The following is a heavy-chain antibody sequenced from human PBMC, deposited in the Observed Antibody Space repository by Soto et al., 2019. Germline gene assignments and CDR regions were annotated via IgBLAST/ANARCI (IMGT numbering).Heavy chain of an antibody. J-gene: IGHJ4*01. CDR1: GGSISSYY. CDR3: ARRYGEAENHDY. Sequence: PSETLSLTCTVSGGSISSYYWSWIRQPPGKGLEWIGYIYYNGSAHYSLSLKSRVTISVDTYKNQFSLKLSSVTAADTAVYYCARRYGEAENHDYWGHGTLVTVSS. CDR2: IYYNGSA. V-gene: IGHV4-59*08. D-gene: IGHD4-17*01.